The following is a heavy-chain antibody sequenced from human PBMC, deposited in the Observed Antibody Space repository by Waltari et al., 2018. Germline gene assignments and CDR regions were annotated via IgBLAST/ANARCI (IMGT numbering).Heavy chain of an antibody. V-gene: IGHV4-59*01. CDR3: ARGVLWFGEWPIKNYYYYGMDV. Sequence: QVQLQESGPGLVKPSETLYLTCTVSGGSISSYYWSWIRQPPGKGLEWIGDIYYSGSTNYNPSLKSRVTISVDTSKNQFSLKLSSVTAADTAVYYCARGVLWFGEWPIKNYYYYGMDVWGQGTTVTVSS. D-gene: IGHD3-10*01. CDR1: GGSISSYY. CDR2: IYYSGST. J-gene: IGHJ6*02.